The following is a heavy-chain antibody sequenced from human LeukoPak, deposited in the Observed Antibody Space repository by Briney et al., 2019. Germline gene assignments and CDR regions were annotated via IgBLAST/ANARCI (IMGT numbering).Heavy chain of an antibody. V-gene: IGHV4-34*09. J-gene: IGHJ4*02. CDR3: ARGHRGDPPGGYFAY. Sequence: SETLSLTCAVYGGSFSGYYWSWIRQPPGKGLEWIGEINHSGSANYNPSLKSRVTISVETSKSQFSLNLSSVTAADTAVYYCARGHRGDPPGGYFAYWGQGTLVTVSS. CDR1: GGSFSGYY. D-gene: IGHD2-21*02. CDR2: INHSGSA.